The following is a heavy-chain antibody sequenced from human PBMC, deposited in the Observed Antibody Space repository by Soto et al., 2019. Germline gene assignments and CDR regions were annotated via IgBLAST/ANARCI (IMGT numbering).Heavy chain of an antibody. CDR2: INHSGST. Sequence: QVQLQQWGAGLLKPSETLSLTCAVYGGSFSGYYWSWIRQPPGKGLEWIGEINHSGSTNYNPSLKSRVTISINTSKKQLSLKLGSVTAADTAVYYCAREPDYYDSSGHPFSYFDYWGQGTLVSVSS. J-gene: IGHJ4*02. CDR3: AREPDYYDSSGHPFSYFDY. V-gene: IGHV4-34*01. D-gene: IGHD3-22*01. CDR1: GGSFSGYY.